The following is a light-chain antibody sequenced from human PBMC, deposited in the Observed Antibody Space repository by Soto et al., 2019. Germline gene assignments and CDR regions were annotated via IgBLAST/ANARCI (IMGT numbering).Light chain of an antibody. CDR1: SSDVGGYNY. V-gene: IGLV2-14*01. Sequence: QSVLTQPASVSGSPGQSITISCTGTSSDVGGYNYVSWYQQHPGKAPKFMIYDVSNRPSGVSNRFSGSKSGNTASLTISGLQAEDEADYNCSSYTSSSTLVFGGGTKLTVL. CDR3: SSYTSSSTLV. J-gene: IGLJ2*01. CDR2: DVS.